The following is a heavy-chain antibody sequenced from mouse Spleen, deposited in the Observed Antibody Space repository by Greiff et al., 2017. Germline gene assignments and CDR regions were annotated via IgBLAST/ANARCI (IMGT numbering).Heavy chain of an antibody. V-gene: IGHV3-6*01. CDR2: ISYDGSN. J-gene: IGHJ1*03. CDR3: ARTRYSNYDWYFDV. Sequence: EVQLQESGPGLVKPSQSLSLTCSVTGYSITSGYYWNWIRQFPGNKLEWMGYISYDGSNNYNPSLKNRISITRDTSKNQFFLKLNSVTTEDTATYYCARTRYSNYDWYFDVWGTGTTVTVSS. D-gene: IGHD2-5*01. CDR1: GYSITSGYY.